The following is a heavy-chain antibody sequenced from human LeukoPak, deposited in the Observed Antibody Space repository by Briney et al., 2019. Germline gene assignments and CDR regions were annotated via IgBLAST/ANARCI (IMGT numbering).Heavy chain of an antibody. D-gene: IGHD5-12*01. J-gene: IGHJ4*02. Sequence: GGSLRLSCAASGFTFSTYAMSWVRLAPGKGLEWVSGISGSGGSTYYADSVKGRFTSSRDNSNNTLYVQMNSLRVEDTAVYYCAKDASGYDRGGLFDYWGQGTLVTVSS. CDR2: ISGSGGST. V-gene: IGHV3-23*01. CDR1: GFTFSTYA. CDR3: AKDASGYDRGGLFDY.